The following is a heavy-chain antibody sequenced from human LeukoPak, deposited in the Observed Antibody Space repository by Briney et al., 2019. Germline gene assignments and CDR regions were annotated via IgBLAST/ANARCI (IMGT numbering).Heavy chain of an antibody. CDR2: IYSGGST. J-gene: IGHJ4*02. V-gene: IGHV3-53*01. CDR1: GFTVSSNY. CDR3: ARDLGDVGATNYFDY. D-gene: IGHD1-26*01. Sequence: GGSLRLSCAASGFTVSSNYMSWVRQAPGKGLEWVSVIYSGGSTYYADSVKGRFTISRDNAKNSLYLQMNSLRAEDTAVYYCARDLGDVGATNYFDYWGQGTLVTVSS.